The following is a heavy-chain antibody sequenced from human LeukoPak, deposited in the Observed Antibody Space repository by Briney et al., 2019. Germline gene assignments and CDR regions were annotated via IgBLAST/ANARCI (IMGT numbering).Heavy chain of an antibody. Sequence: PGGSLILSCPASGXTVSNNYMSWVRQAPGKGLECVSVSYSAGSTDYADSVRGRFTISRDNSKNTLYLQMNSLRAEDTAVYYCARDWGYCSGTSCHVFDYWGQGTLVTVSS. CDR2: SYSAGST. J-gene: IGHJ4*02. CDR1: GXTVSNNY. D-gene: IGHD2-2*01. CDR3: ARDWGYCSGTSCHVFDY. V-gene: IGHV3-53*01.